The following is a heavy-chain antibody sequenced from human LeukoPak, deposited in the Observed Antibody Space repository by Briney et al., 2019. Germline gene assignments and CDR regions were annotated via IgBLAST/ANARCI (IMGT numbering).Heavy chain of an antibody. Sequence: PGGSLRLSCAASGFTFSSYVMSWIRQPPGKGLEWIGYIYYSGSTNYNPSLKSRVTISVDTSKNQFSLKLSSVTAADTAVYYCARRPGGRGVFDYWGQGTLVTVSS. CDR2: IYYSGST. CDR3: ARRPGGRGVFDY. CDR1: GFTFSSYV. V-gene: IGHV4-59*08. J-gene: IGHJ4*02. D-gene: IGHD3-10*01.